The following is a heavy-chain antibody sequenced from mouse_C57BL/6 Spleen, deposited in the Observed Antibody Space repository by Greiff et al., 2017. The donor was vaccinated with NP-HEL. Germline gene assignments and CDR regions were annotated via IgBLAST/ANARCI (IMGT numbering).Heavy chain of an antibody. D-gene: IGHD1-1*01. CDR3: ASRGYYGSSHYAMDY. CDR2: IDPSDSYT. Sequence: QVQLQQPGAELVRPGTSVKLSCKASGYTFTSYWMHWVKQRPGQGLEWIGVIDPSDSYTNYNQKFKGKATLTVDTSSSTAYMQLSSLTSEDSAVYYCASRGYYGSSHYAMDYWGQGTSVTVSS. J-gene: IGHJ4*01. CDR1: GYTFTSYW. V-gene: IGHV1-59*01.